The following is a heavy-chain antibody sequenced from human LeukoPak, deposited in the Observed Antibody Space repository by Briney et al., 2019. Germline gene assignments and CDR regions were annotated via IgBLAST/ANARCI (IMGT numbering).Heavy chain of an antibody. Sequence: ASVKVSCKASGYTFTSYGISWVRQAPGQGLEWMGWISAYNGNTNYAQKLQGRVTMTTDTSTSTAYMELRSLRSDDTAVYYCASYPQGSWGKGFDYWGQGTLVTVSS. CDR3: ASYPQGSWGKGFDY. CDR1: GYTFTSYG. J-gene: IGHJ4*02. CDR2: ISAYNGNT. V-gene: IGHV1-18*01. D-gene: IGHD6-13*01.